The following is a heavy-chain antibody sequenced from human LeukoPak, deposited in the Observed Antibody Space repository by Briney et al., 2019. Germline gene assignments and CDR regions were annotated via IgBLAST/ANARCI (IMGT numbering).Heavy chain of an antibody. CDR2: ISGSGDSK. D-gene: IGHD4-11*01. J-gene: IGHJ4*02. CDR1: GFTFSDYD. Sequence: PGGSLRLSCAASGFTFSDYDMTWVRQAPGKGLEWVAYISGSGDSKFYADSVKGRFTISRDKAKNSLYLQMNSLRAEDTAVYYCARRTYSNYFFAYWGQGTLVTVSS. V-gene: IGHV3-11*01. CDR3: ARRTYSNYFFAY.